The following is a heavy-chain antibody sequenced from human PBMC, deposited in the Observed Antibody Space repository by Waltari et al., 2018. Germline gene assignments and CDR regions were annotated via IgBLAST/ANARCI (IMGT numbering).Heavy chain of an antibody. CDR2: IYHSGST. CDR3: ARDPIVVVPAAAYNWFDP. Sequence: QVQLQESGPGLVKPSETLSLTCAVPGYSISSGYYWGWIRQPPGKGLEWIGSIYHSGSTYYNPSLKSRVTISVDTSKNQFSLKLSSVTAADTAVYYCARDPIVVVPAAAYNWFDPWGQGTLVTVSS. D-gene: IGHD2-2*01. J-gene: IGHJ5*02. V-gene: IGHV4-38-2*02. CDR1: GYSISSGYY.